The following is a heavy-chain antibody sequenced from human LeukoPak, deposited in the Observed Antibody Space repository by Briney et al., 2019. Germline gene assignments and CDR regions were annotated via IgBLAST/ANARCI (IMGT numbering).Heavy chain of an antibody. CDR3: ARGLLSGYSSSSGRWFDP. J-gene: IGHJ5*02. Sequence: ASVKVSCKASGYTLTGYYMHWVRQAPGQGLEWMGWINPNSGGTNYAQKFQGRVTMTRDTSISTAYMELSRLRSDDTAVYYCARGLLSGYSSSSGRWFDPWGQGTLVTVSS. V-gene: IGHV1-2*02. D-gene: IGHD6-6*01. CDR2: INPNSGGT. CDR1: GYTLTGYY.